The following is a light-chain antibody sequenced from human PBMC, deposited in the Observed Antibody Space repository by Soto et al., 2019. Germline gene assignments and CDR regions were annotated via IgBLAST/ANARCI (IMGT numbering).Light chain of an antibody. J-gene: IGKJ2*01. CDR2: GAS. V-gene: IGKV3-15*01. CDR3: QQYNNWPRGYT. Sequence: EIVMTQSPATLSVSLGERATLSCRASQSVSSNLAWYQQKPGQAPRLLIYGASTRATGIPARFSGSGSGTEFTLTISSLQSEDFAVYYCQQYNNWPRGYTFGQGTKLEIK. CDR1: QSVSSN.